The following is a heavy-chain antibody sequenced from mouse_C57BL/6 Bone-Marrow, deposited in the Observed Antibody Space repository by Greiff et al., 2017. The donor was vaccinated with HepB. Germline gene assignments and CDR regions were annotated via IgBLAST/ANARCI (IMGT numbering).Heavy chain of an antibody. D-gene: IGHD2-2*01. CDR1: GFNIKDDY. J-gene: IGHJ3*01. V-gene: IGHV14-4*01. CDR2: IDPENGDT. Sequence: EVQLQQSGAELVRPGASVKLSCTASGFNIKDDYMHWVKQRPEQGLEWIGWIDPENGDTEYASKFQGKATITADTSSNTAYLQLSSLTSEDTAVYYCTTFGVTTGCAYWGQGTLVTVSA. CDR3: TTFGVTTGCAY.